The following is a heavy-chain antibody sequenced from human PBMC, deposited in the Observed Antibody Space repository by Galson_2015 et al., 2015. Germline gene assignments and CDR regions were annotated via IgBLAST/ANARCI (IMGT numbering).Heavy chain of an antibody. D-gene: IGHD3-10*01. CDR3: AKEPFGSGPFDM. CDR2: VSDDGRNK. CDR1: GFTFSGYG. J-gene: IGHJ3*02. Sequence: SLRLSCAASGFTFSGYGMHWVRQVPGKGLEWLAVVSDDGRNKYYADSLKGRFTISRDNSKNTLYLQVDSLRLEDTAVYYCAKEPFGSGPFDMWGRGTVVTVSS. V-gene: IGHV3-30*18.